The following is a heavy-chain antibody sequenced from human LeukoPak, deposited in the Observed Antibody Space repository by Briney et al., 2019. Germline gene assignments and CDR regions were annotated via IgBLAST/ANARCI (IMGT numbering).Heavy chain of an antibody. V-gene: IGHV3-7*01. D-gene: IGHD6-13*01. CDR1: GFTFSSYW. Sequence: GGSLRLSCAASGFTFSSYWMSWVRQAPGKGLEWVANIKQDGSEKYYVDSVKGRFTISRDNAKNSLYLQMNSLRAEDTAVYYCARAHIAAAGQGYAFDIWGQGTMVTVSS. CDR3: ARAHIAAAGQGYAFDI. CDR2: IKQDGSEK. J-gene: IGHJ3*02.